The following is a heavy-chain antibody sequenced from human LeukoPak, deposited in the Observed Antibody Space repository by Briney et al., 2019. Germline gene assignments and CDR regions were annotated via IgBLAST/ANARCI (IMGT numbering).Heavy chain of an antibody. D-gene: IGHD3-9*01. J-gene: IGHJ5*02. V-gene: IGHV1-18*01. CDR1: GYTFTSYG. CDR2: ISAYNGNT. Sequence: ASVKVSCKASGYTFTSYGISWVRQAPGQGLEWMGWISAYNGNTNYAQKLQGRVTMTTDTSTSTAYMGLRSLRSDDTAVYYCARDRSNYDILTGYSPWFDPWGQGTLVTVSS. CDR3: ARDRSNYDILTGYSPWFDP.